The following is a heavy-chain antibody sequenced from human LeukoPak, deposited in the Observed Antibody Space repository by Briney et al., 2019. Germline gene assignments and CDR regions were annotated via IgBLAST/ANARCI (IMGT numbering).Heavy chain of an antibody. D-gene: IGHD3-3*02. J-gene: IGHJ4*02. Sequence: VGSLRLSCAASGFTVSSTYMSWVRQAPGKGLEWVSLIYSDGTTFYADSVKGRFAISTDNSKNTLYLQMSSLRAEDTAVYYCARDSSSFPNYFDYWGPGTLITVSS. CDR3: ARDSSSFPNYFDY. CDR2: IYSDGTT. CDR1: GFTVSSTY. V-gene: IGHV3-53*01.